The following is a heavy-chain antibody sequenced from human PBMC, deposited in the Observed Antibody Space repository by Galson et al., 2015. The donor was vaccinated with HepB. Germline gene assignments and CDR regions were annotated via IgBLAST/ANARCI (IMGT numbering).Heavy chain of an antibody. CDR1: GFTFSTYD. CDR2: VRYDGSNE. V-gene: IGHV3-30*02. J-gene: IGHJ6*02. CDR3: AKDRRYFDWSYYYYAMDV. Sequence: SLRLSCAASGFTFSTYDMHWVRQAPGKGLEWVAFVRYDGSNEYYVDSLKGRFTISRDNSKNTLYLQMNSLRAEDTAVYYCAKDRRYFDWSYYYYAMDVWGQGTTVTVSS. D-gene: IGHD3-9*01.